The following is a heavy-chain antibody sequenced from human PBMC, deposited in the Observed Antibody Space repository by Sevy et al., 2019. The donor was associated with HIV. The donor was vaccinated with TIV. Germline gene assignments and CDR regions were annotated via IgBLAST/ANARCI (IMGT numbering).Heavy chain of an antibody. Sequence: GGSLRLSCAASGFSFSSYSVSWVRQAPGKGLEWVASIGSSNSYIYYADSVKGRFTISRDNAKNSLFLHMNTLRAEDKAVYYCARSYSSSWYILYYFEYWGQGTLVTVSS. CDR1: GFSFSSYS. J-gene: IGHJ4*02. CDR3: ARSYSSSWYILYYFEY. V-gene: IGHV3-21*01. D-gene: IGHD6-13*01. CDR2: IGSSNSYI.